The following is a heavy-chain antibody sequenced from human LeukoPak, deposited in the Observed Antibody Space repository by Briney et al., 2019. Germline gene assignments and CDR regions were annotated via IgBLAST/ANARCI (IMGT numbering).Heavy chain of an antibody. D-gene: IGHD6-13*01. J-gene: IGHJ5*02. CDR2: IKQDGSEK. CDR1: GFTFSSYW. Sequence: AGGSLRLSCAASGFTFSSYWMSWVRQAPGKGLEWVANIKQDGSEKYYVDSVKGRFTISRDNAKNSLYLQMNSLRAEDTAVYYCAKRGTSSSWYVWFDPWGQGTLVTVSS. V-gene: IGHV3-7*01. CDR3: AKRGTSSSWYVWFDP.